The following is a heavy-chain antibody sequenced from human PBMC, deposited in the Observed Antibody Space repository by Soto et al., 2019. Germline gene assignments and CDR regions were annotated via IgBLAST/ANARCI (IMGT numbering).Heavy chain of an antibody. CDR2: IWYDGSKK. CDR1: GFTFSNYG. Sequence: PGGSLRLSCAASGFTFSNYGMHWVRQVPGKGLDWVAVIWYDGSKKYYADSVRGRFIISRDNSKNTLFLQMTSLRVEDTGVYYCAIDFLSPCINSPNDALDIWGQGTMVTVSS. J-gene: IGHJ3*02. CDR3: AIDFLSPCINSPNDALDI. V-gene: IGHV3-33*01. D-gene: IGHD3-10*01.